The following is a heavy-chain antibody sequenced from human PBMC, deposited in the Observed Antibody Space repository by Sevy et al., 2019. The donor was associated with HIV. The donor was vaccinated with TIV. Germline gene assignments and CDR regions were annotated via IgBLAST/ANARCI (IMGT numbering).Heavy chain of an antibody. CDR2: ICSSSSTI. CDR1: GFTFSSYS. J-gene: IGHJ5*02. V-gene: IGHV3-48*02. Sequence: GGALRLSCAASGFTFSSYSMNWVRQAPGEGREWGSYICSSSSTIYYADSMKGRVTISRDNSKKTLYLQINSLGDEDTAVYYCAPLDRNSWFDPWGQGTLVTVSS. CDR3: APLDRNSWFDP. D-gene: IGHD3-16*02.